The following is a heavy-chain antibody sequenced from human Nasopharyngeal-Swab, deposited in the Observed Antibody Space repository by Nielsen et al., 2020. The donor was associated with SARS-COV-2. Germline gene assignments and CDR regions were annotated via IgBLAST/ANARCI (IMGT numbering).Heavy chain of an antibody. V-gene: IGHV3-74*01. CDR2: INDDGSST. D-gene: IGHD6-13*01. CDR3: TRAGSFRHDY. J-gene: IGHJ4*02. Sequence: GESLKISCAASGFTFSSYWMHWVRQAPGKGLVWVSRINDDGSSTSYADSLKGRFTISRDNAKNTLYLRMNSLSAEDTAVYYCTRAGSFRHDYWGQGTLVTVSS. CDR1: GFTFSSYW.